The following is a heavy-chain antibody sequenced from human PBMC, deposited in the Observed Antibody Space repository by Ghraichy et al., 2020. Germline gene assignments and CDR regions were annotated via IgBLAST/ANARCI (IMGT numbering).Heavy chain of an antibody. J-gene: IGHJ4*02. Sequence: SETLSLTCTVSGGSVSSGGYYWSWFRQHPGKGLEWIGNIYYSGSTSYNPSLKSQVTISVDTSENQFSLKLSSVTAADTAVYYCARRYYYDGPFDYWGQGTLVTVSS. CDR2: IYYSGST. V-gene: IGHV4-31*01. CDR1: GGSVSSGGYY. CDR3: ARRYYYDGPFDY. D-gene: IGHD3-22*01.